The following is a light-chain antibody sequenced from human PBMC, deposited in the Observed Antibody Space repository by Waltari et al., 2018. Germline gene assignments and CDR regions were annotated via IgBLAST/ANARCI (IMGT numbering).Light chain of an antibody. CDR2: EAN. CDR1: SSDIASYNL. V-gene: IGLV2-23*01. CDR3: YAYAGTRGV. J-gene: IGLJ1*01. Sequence: QSALTQPASVSGSPGQSITISCTGTSSDIASYNLVFWYQQHPGKAPKLIIYEANKRPSGVSSRFSGSKSGTTASLTMSGPQAEDEANYYCYAYAGTRGVFGTGTKVTVL.